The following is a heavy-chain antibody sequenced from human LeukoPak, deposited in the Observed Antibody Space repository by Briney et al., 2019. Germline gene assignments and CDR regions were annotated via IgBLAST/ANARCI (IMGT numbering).Heavy chain of an antibody. J-gene: IGHJ4*02. Sequence: GGSLRLSCAASGFTFRSYPMHWVRQAPGKGLEWVAVISYDGNNKYYADSVKGRFIISRDNSKNTLYLQMNSLRAEDTAVYYCARSLEAGYSSSWYWGYWGQGTLVTVSS. CDR1: GFTFRSYP. CDR3: ARSLEAGYSSSWYWGY. D-gene: IGHD6-13*01. V-gene: IGHV3-30*04. CDR2: ISYDGNNK.